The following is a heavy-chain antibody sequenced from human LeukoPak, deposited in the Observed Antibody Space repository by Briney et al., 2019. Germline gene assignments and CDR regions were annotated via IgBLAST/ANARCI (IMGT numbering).Heavy chain of an antibody. CDR3: ARASFMYSGSYAYFDY. V-gene: IGHV1-2*04. J-gene: IGHJ4*02. CDR2: INPNSGGT. CDR1: GYTFTGYY. D-gene: IGHD1-26*01. Sequence: WASVKVSCKASGYTFTGYYMHWVRQAPGQGLEWMGWINPNSGGTNYAQKFQGWVTMTRDTSISTAYMELSRLRSDDTAVYYCARASFMYSGSYAYFDYWGQGTLVTVSS.